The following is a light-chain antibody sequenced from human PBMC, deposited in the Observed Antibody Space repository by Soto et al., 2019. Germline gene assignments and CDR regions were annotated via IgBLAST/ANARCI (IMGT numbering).Light chain of an antibody. CDR1: QGVSSY. CDR2: AAS. CDR3: QQYDRYPQT. Sequence: AIRMTQSPSSFSSSTGERATISCRASQGVSSYFAWYQQKPRDAPRLLIYAASTLQNGIPSKFSGSGSGTDFTLTISRLQAEDFAAYYCQQYDRYPQTFGQGTKVEIK. J-gene: IGKJ1*01. V-gene: IGKV1-8*01.